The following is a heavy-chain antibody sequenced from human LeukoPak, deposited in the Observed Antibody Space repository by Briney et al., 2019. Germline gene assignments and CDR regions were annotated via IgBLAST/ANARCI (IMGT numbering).Heavy chain of an antibody. CDR3: ARDFSSGWPMTYYHHYIDV. V-gene: IGHV4-4*07. Sequence: SETLSLTCSFSGGSISGYYWSWIRQSAGKGLEWIGRVFVTGSTDYKPSLKSRVTMSIDASKNQFSLQLRSVTAADTAVYYCARDFSSGWPMTYYHHYIDVWAKGPWSPSP. CDR1: GGSISGYY. CDR2: VFVTGST. J-gene: IGHJ6*03. D-gene: IGHD6-19*01.